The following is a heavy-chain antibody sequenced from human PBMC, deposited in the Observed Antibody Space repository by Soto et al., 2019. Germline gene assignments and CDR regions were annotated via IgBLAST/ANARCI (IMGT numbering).Heavy chain of an antibody. CDR1: GGSISSSSYY. J-gene: IGHJ4*02. CDR3: ARRVSVTTVYFDY. V-gene: IGHV4-39*01. CDR2: IYYSGST. Sequence: SETLSLTCTVSGGSISSSSYYWGWIRQPPGKGLEWIGSIYYSGSTYYNPSLKSRVTISVDTSKNQFSLKLSSVTAADTAVYYCARRVSVTTVYFDYWGQGTLVTVSS. D-gene: IGHD4-17*01.